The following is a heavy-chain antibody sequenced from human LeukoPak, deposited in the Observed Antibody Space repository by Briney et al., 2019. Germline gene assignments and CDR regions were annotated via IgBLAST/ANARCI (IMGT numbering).Heavy chain of an antibody. J-gene: IGHJ5*02. V-gene: IGHV1-18*01. Sequence: ASVEVSCKASGFTFTSYGIRWVRQAPGQGLGGMGWDSAYNGNTNYAQKLQGRVTMTTDTSTSTAYMELRSLRSDDTAVYYCARDGDSYYYDSSGYYYHWGQGTLVTVSS. CDR1: GFTFTSYG. CDR3: ARDGDSYYYDSSGYYYH. D-gene: IGHD3-22*01. CDR2: DSAYNGNT.